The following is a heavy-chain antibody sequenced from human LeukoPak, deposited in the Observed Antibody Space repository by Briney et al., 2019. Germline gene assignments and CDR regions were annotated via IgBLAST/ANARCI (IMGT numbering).Heavy chain of an antibody. CDR2: LNGDGDYT. Sequence: PGGSLRLSCAVSGFTFSSYWMYWVRQAPEKGLVWVSRLNGDGDYTNYEDSVRGRFTISRDNAKNTLYLQMNSLRTEDTAVYYCGPNSLDYWGQGSLVTVSS. CDR1: GFTFSSYW. V-gene: IGHV3-74*01. J-gene: IGHJ4*02. CDR3: GPNSLDY. D-gene: IGHD5-18*01.